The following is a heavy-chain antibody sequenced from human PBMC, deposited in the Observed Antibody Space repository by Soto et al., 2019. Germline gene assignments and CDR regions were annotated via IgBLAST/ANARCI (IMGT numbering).Heavy chain of an antibody. CDR1: GGSISSSSYY. J-gene: IGHJ4*02. V-gene: IGHV4-39*01. Sequence: SETLSLTCTVSGGSISSSSYYWGWIRQPPGKGLEWIGSIYYSGSTYYNPSLKSRVTISVDTSKNQFSLKLSSVTAADTAAYYCARHRYSYGVYYFDYWGQGTLVTVSS. CDR2: IYYSGST. CDR3: ARHRYSYGVYYFDY. D-gene: IGHD5-18*01.